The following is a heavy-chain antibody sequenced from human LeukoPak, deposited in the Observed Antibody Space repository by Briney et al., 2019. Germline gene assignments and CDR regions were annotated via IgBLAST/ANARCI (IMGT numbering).Heavy chain of an antibody. CDR3: ARDGGRWHLVLP. CDR1: GYTITGYY. J-gene: IGHJ5*02. CDR2: INPNTGDT. Sequence: ASVKVSCKASGYTITGYYMHWVRQAPGQGLEWMGRINPNTGDTNSARKFQGRITMTRDTSISTVYMELSRLRSDDTAVYYCARDGGRWHLVLPCGQGTLVTVSS. D-gene: IGHD2/OR15-2a*01. V-gene: IGHV1-2*06.